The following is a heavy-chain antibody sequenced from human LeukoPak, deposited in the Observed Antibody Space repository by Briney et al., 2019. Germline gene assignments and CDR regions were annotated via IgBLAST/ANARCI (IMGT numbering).Heavy chain of an antibody. D-gene: IGHD3-10*01. Sequence: TGGSLRLSCAASGFTFSDYYMSWIRQAPGKGLEWVSYISSSGSTIYYADSVKGRFTISRDNAKNSLYLQMNSLRAEDTALYYCASLYYYGSGENYWGQGTLVTVSS. CDR2: ISSSGSTI. CDR1: GFTFSDYY. CDR3: ASLYYYGSGENY. V-gene: IGHV3-11*01. J-gene: IGHJ4*02.